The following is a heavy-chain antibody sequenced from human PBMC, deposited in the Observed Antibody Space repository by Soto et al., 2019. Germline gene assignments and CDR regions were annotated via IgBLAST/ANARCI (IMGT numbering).Heavy chain of an antibody. CDR2: VSYVGST. Sequence: QLQLQESGPGLVKPSETLSLTCTVSGASINISGCYWGWIRQSPGKGLEWIGSVSYVGSTYYNPSVKSRLSMSVDTSKNQCSLKLSSVNAADAAMYYCARRGLNDQFAPWGQGILVTVSS. D-gene: IGHD1-1*01. CDR1: GASINISGCY. J-gene: IGHJ5*02. CDR3: ARRGLNDQFAP. V-gene: IGHV4-39*01.